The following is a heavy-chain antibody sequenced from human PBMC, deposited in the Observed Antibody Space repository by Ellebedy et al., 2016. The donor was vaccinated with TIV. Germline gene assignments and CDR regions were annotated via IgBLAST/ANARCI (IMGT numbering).Heavy chain of an antibody. J-gene: IGHJ4*02. Sequence: GESLKISCAASGFTFNSYAMHWVRQAPGKGLEWVAVISYDGNSKYYADSVKGRSTISRDNSMTTLYLEMNSLRAEDTAVYYCARDLDKSSGWYGGAAYWGQGTLVTVSS. CDR1: GFTFNSYA. CDR2: ISYDGNSK. V-gene: IGHV3-30-3*01. D-gene: IGHD6-19*01. CDR3: ARDLDKSSGWYGGAAY.